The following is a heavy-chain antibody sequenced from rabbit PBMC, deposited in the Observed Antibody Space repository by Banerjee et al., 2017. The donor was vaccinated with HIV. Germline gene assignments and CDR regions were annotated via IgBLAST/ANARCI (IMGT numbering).Heavy chain of an antibody. CDR3: AGVGDGEIGYDL. D-gene: IGHD3-1*01. J-gene: IGHJ4*01. CDR2: IHTSSGST. V-gene: IGHV1S45*01. Sequence: QEQLEESGGDLVKPEGSLTLTCTASGFSFSSNELCWVRQAPGKGLEWIGCIHTSSGSTWYASWAKGRFTISKTSSTTVTLQMTSLTAADTATYFCAGVGDGEIGYDLWGPGTLVTVS. CDR1: GFSFSSNEL.